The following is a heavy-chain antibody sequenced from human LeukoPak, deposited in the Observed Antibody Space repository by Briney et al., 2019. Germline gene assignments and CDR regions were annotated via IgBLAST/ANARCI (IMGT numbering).Heavy chain of an antibody. CDR3: ARQGVPTYYYDSSGPRGFDY. J-gene: IGHJ4*02. V-gene: IGHV4-59*08. CDR1: GGSISNNY. D-gene: IGHD3-22*01. Sequence: SETLSLTCTVSGGSISNNYWSWIRQTPGRGLEWIGYIYYTGSTYYSPSLESRVTISLDTSKNQFSLKLSSVTAADTAVYYCARQGVPTYYYDSSGPRGFDYWGQGTLVTVSS. CDR2: IYYTGST.